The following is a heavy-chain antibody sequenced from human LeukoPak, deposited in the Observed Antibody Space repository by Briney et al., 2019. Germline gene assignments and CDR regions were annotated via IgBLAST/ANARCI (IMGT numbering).Heavy chain of an antibody. D-gene: IGHD3-3*01. CDR2: INHSGST. J-gene: IGHJ4*02. Sequence: SETLSLTCAVYGGSFSGYYWSWIRQPPGKGLEWIGEINHSGSTNYNPSLKSRVTISVDTSKNQFSLKLSSVTAADTAVYYCARGSGITIFGVVIIPGRGLFDYWGQGTLVTVSS. CDR1: GGSFSGYY. V-gene: IGHV4-34*01. CDR3: ARGSGITIFGVVIIPGRGLFDY.